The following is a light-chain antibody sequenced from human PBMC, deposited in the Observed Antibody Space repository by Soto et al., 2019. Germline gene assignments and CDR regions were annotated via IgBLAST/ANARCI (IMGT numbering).Light chain of an antibody. J-gene: IGLJ1*01. Sequence: QSALTQPASVSGSPGQSITISCTGTSSDVGSYNLVSWYQQHPGKAPKLMFYEGSKRPSGVSNRFSGSKSGNTASLTISGLQAEDEADYYCCSYAGSSTSFGTGTKVTVL. CDR3: CSYAGSSTS. CDR2: EGS. CDR1: SSDVGSYNL. V-gene: IGLV2-23*01.